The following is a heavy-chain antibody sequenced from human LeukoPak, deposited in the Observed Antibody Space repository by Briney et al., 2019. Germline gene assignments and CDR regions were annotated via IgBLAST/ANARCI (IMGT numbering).Heavy chain of an antibody. CDR3: ARSATDAFDI. CDR1: GFTFSSYA. Sequence: GGSPRLSCAASGFTFSSYAMSWVRQAPGKGLEWVSAMSGGGGSTFYADSVKGRFTISRDNSKNTLYLQMNSLRAEDTAVYYCARSATDAFDIWGQGTMVTVSS. V-gene: IGHV3-23*01. J-gene: IGHJ3*02. CDR2: MSGGGGST.